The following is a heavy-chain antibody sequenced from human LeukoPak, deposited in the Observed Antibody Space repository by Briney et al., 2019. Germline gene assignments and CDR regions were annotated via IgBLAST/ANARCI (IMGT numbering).Heavy chain of an antibody. Sequence: GGSLRLSCAASGFTFSRYNMNWVRQAPGKGLEWVSSISRPGNYIYYADSVKGRFTISRDNAQNSLFLQMNSLRVEDTAVYYCARVLETDCSGGSCYSGLDYWGQGTLVTVSS. V-gene: IGHV3-21*01. J-gene: IGHJ4*02. CDR2: ISRPGNYI. D-gene: IGHD2-15*01. CDR1: GFTFSRYN. CDR3: ARVLETDCSGGSCYSGLDY.